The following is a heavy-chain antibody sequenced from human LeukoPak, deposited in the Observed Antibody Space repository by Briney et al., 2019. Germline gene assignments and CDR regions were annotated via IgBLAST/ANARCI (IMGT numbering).Heavy chain of an antibody. Sequence: GSLRLSCEASGFTFSNAWMSWIRQSPGKGLEWIGVISPKGITYYNPSLRGRVSISPDTSKNQFSLRLSSMTATDTAMYYCARVPGVYFDFSIGFGSGWFDPWGQGILVTVSS. J-gene: IGHJ5*02. D-gene: IGHD3-3*01. V-gene: IGHV4-38-2*01. CDR1: GFTFSNAW. CDR3: ARVPGVYFDFSIGFGSGWFDP. CDR2: ISPKGIT.